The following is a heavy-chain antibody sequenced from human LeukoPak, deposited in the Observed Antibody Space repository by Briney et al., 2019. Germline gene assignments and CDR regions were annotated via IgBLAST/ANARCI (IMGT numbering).Heavy chain of an antibody. D-gene: IGHD3-22*01. J-gene: IGHJ4*02. CDR1: GGSISSSSYY. V-gene: IGHV4-39*07. CDR3: ARDYYDSSGPFDY. CDR2: IYYSGST. Sequence: SETLSLTCTVSGGSISSSSYYWGWIRQPPGKGLEWIGSIYYSGSTYYNPSLKSRVTISVDTSKNQLSLKLSSVTAADTAVYYCARDYYDSSGPFDYWGQGTLVTVSS.